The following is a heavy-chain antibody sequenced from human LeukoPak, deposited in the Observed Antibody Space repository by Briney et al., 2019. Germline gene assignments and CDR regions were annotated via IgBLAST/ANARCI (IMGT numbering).Heavy chain of an antibody. CDR1: GGSINSSSYY. D-gene: IGHD3-3*01. CDR2: IYYSGST. J-gene: IGHJ3*02. V-gene: IGHV4-39*01. Sequence: SETLSLTCTVSGGSINSSSYYWGWIRQLPGKGLEWIGSIYYSGSTHHNPSLKSRVTISVDTSKKQFSLGLSSVSAADTAVYYCARHGGTFENWGQGTMVTVSS. CDR3: ARHGGTFEN.